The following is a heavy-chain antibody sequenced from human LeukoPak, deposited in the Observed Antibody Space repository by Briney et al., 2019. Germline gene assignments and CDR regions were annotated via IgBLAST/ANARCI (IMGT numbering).Heavy chain of an antibody. CDR2: IKSKTDGGTT. D-gene: IGHD3-16*01. CDR3: RGDDFDY. V-gene: IGHV3-15*01. Sequence: GGSLRLSCAASGFTFSNAWMSWVRQVPGKGLEWVGRIKSKTDGGTTDYASHVKGRFTISRDDSKNTLYLQMNSLKTEDTAVYYCRGDDFDYWGQGTLVTVSS. CDR1: GFTFSNAW. J-gene: IGHJ4*02.